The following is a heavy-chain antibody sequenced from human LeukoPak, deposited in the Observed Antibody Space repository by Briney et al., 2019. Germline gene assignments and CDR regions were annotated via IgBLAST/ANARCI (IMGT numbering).Heavy chain of an antibody. V-gene: IGHV1-69*01. CDR3: ARGGSSSFEDFDY. Sequence: SVKVSCKASGGTFSNYAISWVRQAPGQGLEWMGGIIPIFGTTNYAQRFQGRVTITADESTSTAYMELSSLRSEDTAVYYCARGGSSSFEDFDYWGQGTLVTVST. CDR2: IIPIFGTT. J-gene: IGHJ4*02. D-gene: IGHD6-6*01. CDR1: GGTFSNYA.